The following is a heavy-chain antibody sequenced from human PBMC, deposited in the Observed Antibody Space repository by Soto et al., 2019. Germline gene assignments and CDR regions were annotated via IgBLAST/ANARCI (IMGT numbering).Heavy chain of an antibody. V-gene: IGHV3-21*01. CDR2: ISSSSSYI. D-gene: IGHD5-18*01. CDR1: GFTFSSYS. J-gene: IGHJ1*01. CDR3: ARWSLRGYSYGYGGHSEYFQH. Sequence: EVQLVESGGGLVKPGGSLRLSCAASGFTFSSYSMNWVRQAPGKGLEWVSSISSSSSYIYYADSVKGRFTISRDNAKNSLYLQMNSLRAEDTAVYYCARWSLRGYSYGYGGHSEYFQHWGQGTLVTVSS.